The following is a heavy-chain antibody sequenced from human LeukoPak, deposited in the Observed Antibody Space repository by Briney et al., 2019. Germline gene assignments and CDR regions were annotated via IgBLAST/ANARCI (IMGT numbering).Heavy chain of an antibody. CDR1: GDTFSDYSSDYA. CDR3: ARPRHPYYYGSGSYYPDY. J-gene: IGHJ4*02. Sequence: SVKVSCKASGDTFSDYSSDYAISWVRQAPGQGLEWVGGIIAVFSRTHYAQKFQGRVTITADESTSTAYMELSSLRSEDTAVYYCARPRHPYYYGSGSYYPDYWGQGTLVTVSS. V-gene: IGHV1-69*13. D-gene: IGHD3-10*01. CDR2: IIAVFSRT.